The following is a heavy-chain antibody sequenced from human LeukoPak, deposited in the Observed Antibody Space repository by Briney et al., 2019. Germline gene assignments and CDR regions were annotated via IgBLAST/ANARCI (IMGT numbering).Heavy chain of an antibody. CDR1: GYTFTGYY. V-gene: IGHV1-2*02. Sequence: GASVKVSCKASGYTFTGYYMHWVRQAPGQGLEWMGWINPNSGGTNYAQKFQGRVTMTRDTSISTAYMELSRLRSDDTAVDYCARENSGSYSYFDYWGQGTLVTVSS. CDR3: ARENSGSYSYFDY. J-gene: IGHJ4*02. D-gene: IGHD1-26*01. CDR2: INPNSGGT.